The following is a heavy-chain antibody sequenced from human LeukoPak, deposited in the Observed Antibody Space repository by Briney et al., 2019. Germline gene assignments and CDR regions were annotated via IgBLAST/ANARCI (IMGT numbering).Heavy chain of an antibody. CDR1: GYTFTSYD. D-gene: IGHD5-18*01. J-gene: IGHJ4*02. CDR3: ARRATTERGHSYGLDY. Sequence: ASVKVSCKASGYTFTSYDINWVRQATGQGFEWMGWMNPNSGNTGYAQKFQGRVTMTRNTSISTAYMELSSLRSEDTAVYYCARRATTERGHSYGLDYWGQGTLVTVSS. CDR2: MNPNSGNT. V-gene: IGHV1-8*01.